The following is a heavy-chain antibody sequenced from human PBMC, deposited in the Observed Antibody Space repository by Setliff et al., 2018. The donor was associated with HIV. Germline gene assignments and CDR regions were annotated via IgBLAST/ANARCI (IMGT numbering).Heavy chain of an antibody. D-gene: IGHD6-13*01. V-gene: IGHV4-39*02. CDR2: MYYGGST. J-gene: IGHJ5*02. Sequence: PSETLSLTCSVSGGSISRSPYYWGWIRQPPGKGLEWIGSMYYGGSTYYNPSLTSRVSISADTSNNHFSLKLKYVTAADTAIYYCVRGDHRISAAAGSGWFDPWGQGTQVTSPQ. CDR1: GGSISRSPYY. CDR3: VRGDHRISAAAGSGWFDP.